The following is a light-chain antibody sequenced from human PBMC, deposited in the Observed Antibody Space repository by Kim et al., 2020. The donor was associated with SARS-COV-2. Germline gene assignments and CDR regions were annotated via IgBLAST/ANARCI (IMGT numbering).Light chain of an antibody. CDR2: WAS. V-gene: IGKV4-1*01. CDR3: QQYYSTPLT. Sequence: ATINCKSSQSVLYSSKNKNYLAWYQQKPGQLPKLLIYWASTRESGVPDRFSGSESGTDFTLSISSLQAEDVAVYYCQQYYSTPLTFGGGTKVDIK. J-gene: IGKJ4*01. CDR1: QSVLYSSKNKNY.